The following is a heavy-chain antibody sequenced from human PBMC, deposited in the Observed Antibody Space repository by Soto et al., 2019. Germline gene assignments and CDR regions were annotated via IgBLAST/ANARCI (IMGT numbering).Heavy chain of an antibody. CDR3: ARGKGGLGYCSGGSCHDYYYMDV. Sequence: VASVKVSCKASGYTFTGYYMHCVRQAPGQGLEWMGWINPNSGGTNYAQKFQGWVTMTRDTSISTAYMELSRLRSDDTAVYYCARGKGGLGYCSGGSCHDYYYMDVSGKGSKVT. D-gene: IGHD2-15*01. J-gene: IGHJ6*03. CDR1: GYTFTGYY. CDR2: INPNSGGT. V-gene: IGHV1-2*04.